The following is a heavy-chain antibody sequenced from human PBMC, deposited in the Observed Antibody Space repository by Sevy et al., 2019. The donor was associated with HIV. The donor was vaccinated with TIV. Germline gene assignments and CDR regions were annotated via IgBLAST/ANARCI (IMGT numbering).Heavy chain of an antibody. CDR1: GFSFNIYW. Sequence: GGSLRLSCAASGFSFNIYWMSWVRQAPGKGLEWVATMKQDGSEEDYVDSVKGRFTISRDNAKNSLFLQMNSLSAEDTAVYYCVREGLGGYSYRLDYWGHGTLVTVSS. CDR3: VREGLGGYSYRLDY. V-gene: IGHV3-7*01. J-gene: IGHJ4*01. D-gene: IGHD5-18*01. CDR2: MKQDGSEE.